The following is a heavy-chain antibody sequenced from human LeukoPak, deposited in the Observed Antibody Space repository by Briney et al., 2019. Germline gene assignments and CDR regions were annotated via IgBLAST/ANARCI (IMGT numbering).Heavy chain of an antibody. CDR2: INAGNGNT. D-gene: IGHD6-6*01. CDR3: ARTTIEYSSSSGWFDP. V-gene: IGHV1-3*01. J-gene: IGHJ5*02. Sequence: ASVKVSCKASGYTFTSYAMHWVRQAPGQRLEWMGWINAGNGNTKYSQKFQGRVTITRDTSASTAYMELSSLRSKDTAVYYCARTTIEYSSSSGWFDPWGQGTLVTVSS. CDR1: GYTFTSYA.